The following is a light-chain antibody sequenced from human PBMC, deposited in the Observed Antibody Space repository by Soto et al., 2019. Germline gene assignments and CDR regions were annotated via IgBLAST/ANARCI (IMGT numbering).Light chain of an antibody. CDR1: QTVSSNL. CDR2: GAS. Sequence: EIVLTQSPGTLSLSPGDRATLSCSASQTVSSNLLAWYQQRPAQAPRLLIHGASTRATGITDRFSGSVSGTDFTLIISGLEPEDFAVYYCQKYGTSPATFGQGTKVDIK. CDR3: QKYGTSPAT. V-gene: IGKV3-20*01. J-gene: IGKJ1*01.